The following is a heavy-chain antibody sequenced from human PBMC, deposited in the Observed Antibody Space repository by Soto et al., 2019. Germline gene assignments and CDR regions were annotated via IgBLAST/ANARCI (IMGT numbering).Heavy chain of an antibody. Sequence: GGSLRLSCAASGFTFNSSAMIWVRQAPGKGLEWISGISRSGGSTYYADSVKGRFTISRDNSKNTLSLQMNSLRAEDTALYYCAKGSTSSSSYYYMDVWGRGTTVTVSS. V-gene: IGHV3-23*01. CDR2: ISRSGGST. CDR3: AKGSTSSSSYYYMDV. J-gene: IGHJ6*03. CDR1: GFTFNSSA. D-gene: IGHD2-2*01.